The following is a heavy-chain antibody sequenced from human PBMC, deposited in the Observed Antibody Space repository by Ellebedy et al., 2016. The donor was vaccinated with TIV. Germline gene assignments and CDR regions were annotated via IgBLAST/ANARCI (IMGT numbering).Heavy chain of an antibody. CDR3: ARQTVATSVNDAFDI. Sequence: GESLKISCAASGLTFSSYWMHWVRQAPGKGLVWVSRVNSDGSSTTYADSVKGRFTISRDNAKNSLYLQMNSLRAEDTAVYYCARQTVATSVNDAFDIWGLGTVVTVSS. J-gene: IGHJ3*02. V-gene: IGHV3-74*01. CDR1: GLTFSSYW. CDR2: VNSDGSST. D-gene: IGHD4-17*01.